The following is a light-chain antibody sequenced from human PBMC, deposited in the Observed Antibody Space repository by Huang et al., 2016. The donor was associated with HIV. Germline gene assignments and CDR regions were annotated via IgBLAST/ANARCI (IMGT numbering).Light chain of an antibody. V-gene: IGKV3-20*01. J-gene: IGKJ4*01. CDR3: QQYGTWLT. CDR1: QSVSNNY. CDR2: GAS. Sequence: EIVLTQSPGTLSLSPGERATLSCRASQSVSNNYLAWYQQKPGQAPRLLIYGASSRATGIPDRFSGSGSGTGFTLTISRLEPEDFAVYFCQQYGTWLTFGGGTKVEI.